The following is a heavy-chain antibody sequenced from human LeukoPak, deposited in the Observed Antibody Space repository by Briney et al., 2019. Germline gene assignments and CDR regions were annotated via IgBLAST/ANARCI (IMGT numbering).Heavy chain of an antibody. CDR2: INHSGST. D-gene: IGHD2-15*01. V-gene: IGHV4-34*01. CDR3: ATRGGYCSGSRCYHFDY. J-gene: IGHJ4*02. Sequence: LETLSHTCVVYVGSLIGYYWCWMRQPPGKGLEWFGEINHSGSTNYNPSLKSRVTISVDTSKNQFYLKLSSVTAADTAVYYCATRGGYCSGSRCYHFDYWGQGTLVTVSS. CDR1: VGSLIGYY.